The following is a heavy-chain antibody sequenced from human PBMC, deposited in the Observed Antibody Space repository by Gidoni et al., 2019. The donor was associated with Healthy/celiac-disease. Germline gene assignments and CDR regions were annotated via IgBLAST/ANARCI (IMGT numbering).Heavy chain of an antibody. V-gene: IGHV4-34*01. D-gene: IGHD6-6*01. Sequence: QVQLQQWGAGLLKPSETLSLTCAVYGGSFSGYYWSWIRQPPGKGLEWIGEINHSGSTNYNPSLKSRVTISVDTSKNQFSLKLSSVTAADTAVYYCARGGLAARRRFFDYWGQGTLVTVSS. CDR3: ARGGLAARRRFFDY. CDR2: INHSGST. J-gene: IGHJ4*02. CDR1: GGSFSGYY.